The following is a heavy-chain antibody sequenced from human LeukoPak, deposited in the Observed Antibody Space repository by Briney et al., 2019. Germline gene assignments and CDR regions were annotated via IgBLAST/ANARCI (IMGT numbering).Heavy chain of an antibody. J-gene: IGHJ3*02. D-gene: IGHD6-19*01. CDR2: ISYDGSNK. CDR3: AKTYIAVAADDAFDI. V-gene: IGHV3-30*18. CDR1: GFTFSSYG. Sequence: PGGSLRLSCAASGFTFSSYGMQWVRQAPGKGLEWGAVISYDGSNKYYADSVKGRFTISRDNSKNTLYLQMNSLRAEDTAVYYCAKTYIAVAADDAFDIWGQGTMVTVSS.